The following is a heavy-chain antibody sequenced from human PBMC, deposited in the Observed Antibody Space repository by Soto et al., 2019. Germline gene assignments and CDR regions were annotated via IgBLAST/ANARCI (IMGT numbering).Heavy chain of an antibody. J-gene: IGHJ4*01. V-gene: IGHV4-31*03. Sequence: SETLSLTCTVSGGSISNGGYYWNWVRQHPGKGLEWIGYIHYSGSTWYNPSLESRVTISVGTSKDQFSLKLRSVTAADTAVYYCARVRGSGSYAAYYFDSWGQGTLVTVSS. CDR3: ARVRGSGSYAAYYFDS. CDR1: GGSISNGGYY. D-gene: IGHD3-10*01. CDR2: IHYSGST.